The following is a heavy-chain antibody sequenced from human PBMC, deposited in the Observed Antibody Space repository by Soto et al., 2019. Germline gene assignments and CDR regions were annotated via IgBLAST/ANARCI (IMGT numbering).Heavy chain of an antibody. CDR2: FRSKAYGGTT. V-gene: IGHV3-49*03. D-gene: IGHD3-9*01. CDR1: GFTFGDYA. CDR3: TRTPYYDILTGYYTY. Sequence: GGSLRLSCTASGFTFGDYAMSWFRQAPGKGLEWVGFFRSKAYGGTTEYAASVKGRFTISRDDSKSIAYLQMNSLKTEDTAVYYCTRTPYYDILTGYYTYWGQGTLVTVSS. J-gene: IGHJ4*02.